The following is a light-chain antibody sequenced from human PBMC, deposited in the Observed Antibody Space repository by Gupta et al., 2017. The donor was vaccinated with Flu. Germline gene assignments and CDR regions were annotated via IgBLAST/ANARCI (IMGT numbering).Light chain of an antibody. J-gene: IGKJ4*01. Sequence: GEGATLSCRASQTVTSNLAWYQQKPGQPPRLLIYGASTRATGFPARFSGSGYGTESSLTISSLQSEDFAVYYCQQYNDWPLTFGGGTKVEIK. CDR2: GAS. CDR1: QTVTSN. CDR3: QQYNDWPLT. V-gene: IGKV3-15*01.